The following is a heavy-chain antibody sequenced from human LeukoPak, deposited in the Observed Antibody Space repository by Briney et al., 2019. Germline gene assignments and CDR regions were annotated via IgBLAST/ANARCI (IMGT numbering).Heavy chain of an antibody. CDR1: GGTFSSYA. Sequence: SVKVSCKASGGTFSSYAISWVRQAPGQGLEWMGGIIPIFGTANYAQKFQGRVTITADESTSTAYMELSSPRSGDTAVYYCARTGLGEPNYYGMDVWGKGTTVTVSS. V-gene: IGHV1-69*13. D-gene: IGHD3-16*01. J-gene: IGHJ6*04. CDR2: IIPIFGTA. CDR3: ARTGLGEPNYYGMDV.